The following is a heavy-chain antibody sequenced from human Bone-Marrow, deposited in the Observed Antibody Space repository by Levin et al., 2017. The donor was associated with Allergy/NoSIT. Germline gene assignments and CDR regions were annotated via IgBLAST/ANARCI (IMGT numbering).Heavy chain of an antibody. Sequence: SETLSLTCTVSGASISNYSSFWGWIRQSPGKGLEWIGNLYHTGSTYYAPSLQSRVTLSVDTSTHQFSLKLTSVTAADTAVYYCARRGFAFDMWGQGTLVTVSS. V-gene: IGHV4-39*01. J-gene: IGHJ3*02. CDR3: ARRGFAFDM. CDR1: GASISNYSSF. CDR2: LYHTGST.